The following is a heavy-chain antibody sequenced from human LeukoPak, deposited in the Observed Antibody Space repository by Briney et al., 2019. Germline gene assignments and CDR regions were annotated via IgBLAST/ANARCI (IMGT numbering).Heavy chain of an antibody. V-gene: IGHV3-21*01. Sequence: PGGSLRLSCAASGFTFSSYWMSWVRQAPGKGLEWVSSISSSSSYIYYADSVKGRFTISRDNSKNTLYLQMNSLRAEDTAVYYCAKDGEMATAYYYYYYMDVWGKGTTVTVSS. CDR2: ISSSSSYI. D-gene: IGHD5-24*01. CDR1: GFTFSSYW. J-gene: IGHJ6*03. CDR3: AKDGEMATAYYYYYYMDV.